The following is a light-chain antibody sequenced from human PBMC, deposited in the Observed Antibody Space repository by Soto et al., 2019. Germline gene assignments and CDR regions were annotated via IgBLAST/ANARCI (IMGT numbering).Light chain of an antibody. V-gene: IGKV4-1*01. CDR2: WAS. CDR1: QSLLYRSNNKNY. CDR3: QQYYTTPLT. Sequence: DIVMTQSPPSLAVSLDERATINCKSSQSLLYRSNNKNYLAWYQHKPGQPPKLLIYWASTRESGVPDRFSGSGSGTDFTLTISSLQAEDVAIYYCQQYYTTPLTFGGGTKVEIK. J-gene: IGKJ4*01.